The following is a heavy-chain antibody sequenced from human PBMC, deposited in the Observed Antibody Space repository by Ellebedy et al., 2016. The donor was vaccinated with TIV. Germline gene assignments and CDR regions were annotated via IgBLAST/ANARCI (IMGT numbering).Heavy chain of an antibody. J-gene: IGHJ6*02. V-gene: IGHV3-21*01. Sequence: GGSPRLSXAASGFTFSNYSMNWVRQAPGKGLEWVSSISSSSSYIYYADSVKGRFIISRDNAKNSLYLQMNSLRAEDTAGYYCARDTSRNYDILTGYYTPYYYGMDVWGQGTTVTVSS. D-gene: IGHD3-9*01. CDR2: ISSSSSYI. CDR1: GFTFSNYS. CDR3: ARDTSRNYDILTGYYTPYYYGMDV.